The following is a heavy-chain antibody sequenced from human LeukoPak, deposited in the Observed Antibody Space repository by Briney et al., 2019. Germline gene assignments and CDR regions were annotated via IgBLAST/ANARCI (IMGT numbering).Heavy chain of an antibody. V-gene: IGHV3-30*02. Sequence: GGALRLSCAASGFTFSSYWMSWVGQAPGKGLKGVAFIRYDGSNKYYADSLKGRFTISRDNSKNTLYLQMNSLRAEDTAVYYCAKSGYSSSWSPLRWLDPWGQGTLVTVSS. D-gene: IGHD6-13*01. CDR1: GFTFSSYW. CDR3: AKSGYSSSWSPLRWLDP. J-gene: IGHJ5*02. CDR2: IRYDGSNK.